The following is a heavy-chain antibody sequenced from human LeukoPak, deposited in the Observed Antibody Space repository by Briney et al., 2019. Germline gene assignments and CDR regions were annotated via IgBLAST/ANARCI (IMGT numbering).Heavy chain of an antibody. Sequence: GGSLRLSCAASGFTFSSYSMNWVRQAPGKGLEWVSSISSSSSYIYYADSVKGRFTISRDNAKNSLYLQMNSLRAEDTAVYYCARAALAAADDYWGQGTLVTVSS. J-gene: IGHJ4*02. CDR2: ISSSSSYI. CDR3: ARAALAAADDY. CDR1: GFTFSSYS. D-gene: IGHD6-13*01. V-gene: IGHV3-21*01.